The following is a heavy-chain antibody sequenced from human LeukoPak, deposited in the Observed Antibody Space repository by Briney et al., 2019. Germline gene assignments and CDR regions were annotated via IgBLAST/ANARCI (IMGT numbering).Heavy chain of an antibody. V-gene: IGHV5-51*01. CDR1: AYSFTNYI. J-gene: IGHJ4*02. Sequence: SLKISCKASAYSFTNYIIAWVRHKPGKPLEWMGIIYRTDFDTRYNPSFQGQVPISVGTSISPAYLQWGSLEASGTAMYYWARPVSPNSWFYFDFWGQGTLVTVSS. CDR2: IYRTDFDT. D-gene: IGHD6-13*01. CDR3: ARPVSPNSWFYFDF.